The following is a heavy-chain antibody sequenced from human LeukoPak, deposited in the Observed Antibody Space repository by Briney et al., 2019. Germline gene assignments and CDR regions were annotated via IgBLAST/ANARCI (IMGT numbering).Heavy chain of an antibody. CDR2: INPNSGGT. Sequence: GASVKVSCKASGYTFTGHYMHWVRQAPGQGLEWMGWINPNSGGTNYAQKFQGRVTMTRDTSISTAYMELSRLRSDDTAVYYCARRHFGSGTYVDYWGQGTLVTVSS. D-gene: IGHD3-10*01. CDR3: ARRHFGSGTYVDY. CDR1: GYTFTGHY. V-gene: IGHV1-2*02. J-gene: IGHJ4*02.